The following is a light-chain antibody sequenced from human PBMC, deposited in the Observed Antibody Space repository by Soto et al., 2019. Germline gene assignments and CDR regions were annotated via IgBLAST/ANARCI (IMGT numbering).Light chain of an antibody. CDR3: QQYGSSPPT. J-gene: IGKJ1*01. V-gene: IGKV3-20*01. CDR1: QSIVSNY. Sequence: EIVLTQSPGTLSLSPGERATLSCKASQSIVSNYLAWYQRRPGQAPRLLIYGSSSRATDIPARFSCSGSGTDFTLTITRLESEDFAVYYCQQYGSSPPTFGQGTKVEFK. CDR2: GSS.